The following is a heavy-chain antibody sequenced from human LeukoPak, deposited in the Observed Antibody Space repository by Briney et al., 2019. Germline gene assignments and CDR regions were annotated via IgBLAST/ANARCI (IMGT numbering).Heavy chain of an antibody. CDR2: INANSGGT. CDR3: ARVPMITFGGLVISSNYFDY. J-gene: IGHJ4*02. V-gene: IGHV1-2*02. Sequence: ASVKVSCKTSGYTFTDYYMHWVRQAPGQGLEWMGWINANSGGTNYAQKFQGRVTMTRDTSVSTAYLELSRLRSDDTAVYYCARVPMITFGGLVISSNYFDYWGQGTLVTVSS. D-gene: IGHD3-16*01. CDR1: GYTFTDYY.